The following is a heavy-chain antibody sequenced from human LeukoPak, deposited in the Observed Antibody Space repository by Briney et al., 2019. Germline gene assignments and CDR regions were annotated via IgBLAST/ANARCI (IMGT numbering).Heavy chain of an antibody. Sequence: GGSLRLSCTASGFTFNGYGMNWVRQAPGKGLEWVSYISSISSTIYYSDSVKGRFTISRDNAKNSLYLQMNSLRAEDTALYYCAKDKSAMVRGVGDAFDIWGQGTMVTVSS. CDR1: GFTFNGYG. CDR2: ISSISSTI. D-gene: IGHD3-10*01. V-gene: IGHV3-48*01. CDR3: AKDKSAMVRGVGDAFDI. J-gene: IGHJ3*02.